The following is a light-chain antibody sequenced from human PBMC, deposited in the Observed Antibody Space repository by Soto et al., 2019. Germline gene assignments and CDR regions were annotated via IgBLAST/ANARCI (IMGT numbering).Light chain of an antibody. CDR2: DAS. CDR3: QQYNSYSCT. Sequence: DIQMTQSPSTLSASVGDRVTITCRASQSISSWLAWYQQKPGKAPKLLIYDASSLESGVPSRFSGSGSVTEFTLTISSLQPDDFATNYCQQYNSYSCTFGQGTKLEIK. CDR1: QSISSW. J-gene: IGKJ2*01. V-gene: IGKV1-5*01.